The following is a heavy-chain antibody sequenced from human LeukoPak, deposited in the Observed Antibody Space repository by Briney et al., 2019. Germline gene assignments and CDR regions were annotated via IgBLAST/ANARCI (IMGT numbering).Heavy chain of an antibody. Sequence: ASVKVSCKASGGTFSSYAISWVRQAPGQGLEWMGGIITIFGTANYAQKFQGRVTITADESTSTAYMELSSLRSEDTAVYYCAREGYDFWVPRTFEGWFDPWGQGTLVTVSS. CDR1: GGTFSSYA. D-gene: IGHD3-3*01. J-gene: IGHJ5*02. CDR3: AREGYDFWVPRTFEGWFDP. V-gene: IGHV1-69*13. CDR2: IITIFGTA.